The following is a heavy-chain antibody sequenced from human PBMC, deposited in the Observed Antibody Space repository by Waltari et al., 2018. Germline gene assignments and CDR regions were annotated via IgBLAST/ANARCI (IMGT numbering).Heavy chain of an antibody. J-gene: IGHJ6*03. D-gene: IGHD2-21*02. Sequence: QVQLAQSGAEVKNPGSSVKVSCKASGGTFGSFGISWVRQAPGQGLEWMGGIIPLLDAADYAQKFQGRVTITADKSTTTAYMDLTSLRSNDTAVYFCARVVVTPNYHYYYMDVWGKGTTVIVSS. CDR1: GGTFGSFG. CDR3: ARVVVTPNYHYYYMDV. CDR2: IIPLLDAA. V-gene: IGHV1-69*14.